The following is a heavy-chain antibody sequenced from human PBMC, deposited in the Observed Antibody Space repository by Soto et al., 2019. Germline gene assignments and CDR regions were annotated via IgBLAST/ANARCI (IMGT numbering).Heavy chain of an antibody. Sequence: SSETLSLTCTVSGGSISSGGYYWSWIRQHPGKGLEWIGYIYYSGSTYYNPSLKSRVTISVDTSKNQFSLKLSSVTAADTAVYYCARSLLQYKPNSRPRWFDPWGQGTLVTVSS. CDR1: GGSISSGGYY. D-gene: IGHD1-1*01. CDR3: ARSLLQYKPNSRPRWFDP. J-gene: IGHJ5*02. CDR2: IYYSGST. V-gene: IGHV4-31*03.